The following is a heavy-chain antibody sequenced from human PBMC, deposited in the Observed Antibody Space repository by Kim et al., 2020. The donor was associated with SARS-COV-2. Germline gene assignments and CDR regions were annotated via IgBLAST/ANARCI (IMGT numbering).Heavy chain of an antibody. J-gene: IGHJ4*02. Sequence: YADSVKGQFTNTRTNTKNTLYLQMNSLRAEDTALYYCAKDSVGVAAPGFWGQGTLVTVSS. CDR3: AKDSVGVAAPGF. D-gene: IGHD2-15*01. V-gene: IGHV3-23*01.